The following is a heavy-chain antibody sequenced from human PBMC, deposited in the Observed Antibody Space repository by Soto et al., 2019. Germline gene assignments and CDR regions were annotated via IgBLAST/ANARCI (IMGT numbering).Heavy chain of an antibody. CDR2: FDPEDGET. CDR1: GYTLTELS. Sequence: ASVKVSCKVSGYTLTELSMHWVRQAPGKGLEWMGGFDPEDGETIYAQKFQGRVTMTEDTSTDTAYMELSSLRSEDTAVYYCATAGYSSSWYPVFIDYWGQGTLVTVSS. D-gene: IGHD6-13*01. CDR3: ATAGYSSSWYPVFIDY. V-gene: IGHV1-24*01. J-gene: IGHJ4*02.